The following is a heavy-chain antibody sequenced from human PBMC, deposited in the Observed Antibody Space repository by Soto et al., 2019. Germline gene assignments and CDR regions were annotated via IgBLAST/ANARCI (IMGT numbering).Heavy chain of an antibody. CDR1: GFTFSIYA. V-gene: IGHV3-30*18. J-gene: IGHJ4*02. CDR2: ISYDGTKT. CDR3: AQGRGPRRPGLIDPFDY. D-gene: IGHD3-10*01. Sequence: QVQLVESGGGVVQPGRSLRVSCAASGFTFSIYAMHWVRQAPGTGLEWVAVISYDGTKTYYADSVKGRLTISRDNSKNTVYLQMNSLRDEDTAVYYCAQGRGPRRPGLIDPFDYWGQGTLVTGSP.